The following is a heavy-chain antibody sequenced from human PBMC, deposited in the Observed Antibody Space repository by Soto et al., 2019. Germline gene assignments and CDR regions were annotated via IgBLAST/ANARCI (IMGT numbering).Heavy chain of an antibody. CDR3: ARERWNPDDAFDI. V-gene: IGHV1-18*01. CDR2: ISAYNGNT. D-gene: IGHD1-1*01. Sequence: ASVKVSCKTSGYTFTSHGVSWVRQAPGQGLEWMAWISAYNGNTNYAQKLQGRVTMTTDTSTSTAYMELRSLRSDDTAVYYCARERWNPDDAFDIWGQGTMVTVSS. J-gene: IGHJ3*02. CDR1: GYTFTSHG.